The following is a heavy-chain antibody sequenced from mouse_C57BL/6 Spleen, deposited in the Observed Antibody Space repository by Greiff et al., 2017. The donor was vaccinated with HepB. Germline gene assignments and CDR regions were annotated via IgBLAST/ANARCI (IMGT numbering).Heavy chain of an antibody. Sequence: QVQLKQPGAELVKPGASVKMSCKASGYTFTSYWITWVKQRPGQGLEWIGDIYPGSGSTNYNEKFKSKATLTVDTSSSTAYMQLSSLTSEDSAVYYCARPHYASRSAWFAYWGQGTLVTVSA. D-gene: IGHD1-1*01. CDR3: ARPHYASRSAWFAY. CDR2: IYPGSGST. V-gene: IGHV1-55*01. CDR1: GYTFTSYW. J-gene: IGHJ3*01.